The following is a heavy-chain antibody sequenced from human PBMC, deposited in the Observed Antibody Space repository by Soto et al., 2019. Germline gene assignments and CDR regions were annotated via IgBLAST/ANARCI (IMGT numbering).Heavy chain of an antibody. J-gene: IGHJ6*02. CDR1: GFTFRSYG. CDR3: AKDSRYNSGWAPYYYYGMDV. V-gene: IGHV3-30*18. CDR2: ISYDGSNK. Sequence: QVQLVESGGGVVQPGRSLRLSCVASGFTFRSYGMHWVRQAPGKGLEWVAVISYDGSNKYYADSVKGRFTISRDNSKNTLYVQMNSLRAADTAVYYCAKDSRYNSGWAPYYYYGMDVWGQGTTVTVSS. D-gene: IGHD6-19*01.